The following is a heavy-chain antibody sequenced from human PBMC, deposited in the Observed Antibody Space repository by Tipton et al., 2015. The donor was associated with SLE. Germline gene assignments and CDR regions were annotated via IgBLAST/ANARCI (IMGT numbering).Heavy chain of an antibody. CDR3: AGTYYGDYVWFAP. CDR1: GGSFSGYY. CDR2: INHSGST. J-gene: IGHJ5*02. D-gene: IGHD4-17*01. V-gene: IGHV4-34*01. Sequence: TLSLTCAVYGGSFSGYYWSWIRQPPGKGLEWIGEINHSGSTNYNPSLKSRVTISVDTSKNQFSLKLSSVTAADTGVYYCAGTYYGDYVWFAPWGQGILVTVSS.